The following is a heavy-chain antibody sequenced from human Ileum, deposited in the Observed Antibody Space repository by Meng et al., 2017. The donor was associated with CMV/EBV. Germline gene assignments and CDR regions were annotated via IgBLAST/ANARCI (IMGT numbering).Heavy chain of an antibody. CDR1: GSTFTGHY. CDR2: INPNSGDT. CDR3: ARRAVLGPLPYLDQ. V-gene: IGHV1-2*02. Sequence: GQLVQSGAEGKRPGASVKVSCKASGSTFTGHYMHWVRQAPGQGLEWMGWINPNSGDTNYAQNFQGRVTMTRDTSISTAYMELTSLRSDDTAVYYCARRAVLGPLPYLDQWGQGTLVTVSS. D-gene: IGHD6-19*01. J-gene: IGHJ4*02.